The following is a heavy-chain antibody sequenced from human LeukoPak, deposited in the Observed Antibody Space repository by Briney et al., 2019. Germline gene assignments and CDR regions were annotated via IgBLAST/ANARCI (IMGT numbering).Heavy chain of an antibody. Sequence: PSETLSLTCTVSGGSISSYYWSWIRQPPGKGLAWIGYIYYSGSTYYNPSLKSRVTISVDTSKNQFSLKLSSVTAADTAVYYCARDWRTYDSSGYYNYFDYWGQGTLVTVSS. J-gene: IGHJ4*02. CDR2: IYYSGST. D-gene: IGHD3-22*01. CDR1: GGSISSYY. V-gene: IGHV4-59*12. CDR3: ARDWRTYDSSGYYNYFDY.